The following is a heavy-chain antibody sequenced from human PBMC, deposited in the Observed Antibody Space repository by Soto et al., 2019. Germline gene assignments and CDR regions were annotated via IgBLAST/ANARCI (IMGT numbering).Heavy chain of an antibody. CDR2: IIPIFGTA. J-gene: IGHJ2*01. D-gene: IGHD2-21*01. CDR3: SVYCGWYFDL. CDR1: GGTFSSYA. V-gene: IGHV1-69*06. Sequence: QVQLVQSGAEVKKPGSSVKVSCKASGGTFSSYAISWVRQAPGQGLEWMGGIIPIFGTANYAQKFRGRVTITSDRSVSTAYMELSSLRSEDMVVYSDSVYCGWYFDLWGRGTLVTVSS.